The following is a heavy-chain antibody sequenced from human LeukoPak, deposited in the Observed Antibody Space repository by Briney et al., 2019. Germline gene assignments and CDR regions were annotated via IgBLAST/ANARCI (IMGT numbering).Heavy chain of an antibody. Sequence: PSETLSLTCAVYGGSFSGYYWSWIRQPPGKGLEWIGEINHSGSTNYNPSLKSRVTISVDTSKNQFSLKLSSVTAADTAVYYCASDSSGYCSYWGQGTLVTVSS. CDR2: INHSGST. J-gene: IGHJ4*02. D-gene: IGHD3-22*01. V-gene: IGHV4-34*01. CDR3: ASDSSGYCSY. CDR1: GGSFSGYY.